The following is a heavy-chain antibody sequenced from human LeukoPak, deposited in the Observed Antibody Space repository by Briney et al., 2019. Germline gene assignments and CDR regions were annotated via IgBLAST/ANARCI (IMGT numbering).Heavy chain of an antibody. Sequence: GGSLRLSCAASGFTFSSYWMHWVRQAPGKGLEWVSTLSRTGDYTYYADSVKGRFSISRDNSKNTLYLQMASLRVEDTAIYYCAKLPAPGGDYVYFDSWGQGTLVTVSS. CDR3: AKLPAPGGDYVYFDS. J-gene: IGHJ4*02. CDR1: GFTFSSYW. CDR2: LSRTGDYT. V-gene: IGHV3-23*01. D-gene: IGHD3-16*01.